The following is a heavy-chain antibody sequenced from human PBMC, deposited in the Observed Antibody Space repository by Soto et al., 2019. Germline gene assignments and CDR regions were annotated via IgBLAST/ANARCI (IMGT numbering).Heavy chain of an antibody. D-gene: IGHD2-2*02. J-gene: IGHJ6*02. CDR1: GYTFTSYG. CDR2: ISAYNGNT. Sequence: ASVKVSCKASGYTFTSYGISWVRQAPGQGLEWMGWISAYNGNTNYAQKLQGRVTMTTDTSTSTAYMELRSLRSDDTAVYYCARVRRYCSSTSCYTWRYGMDVWGQGTTVTVSS. V-gene: IGHV1-18*01. CDR3: ARVRRYCSSTSCYTWRYGMDV.